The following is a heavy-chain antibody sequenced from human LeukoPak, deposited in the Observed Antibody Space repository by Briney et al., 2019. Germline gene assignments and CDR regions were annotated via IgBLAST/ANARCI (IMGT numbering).Heavy chain of an antibody. CDR1: GFTFGSFW. Sequence: GGSLRLSCAASGFTFGSFWMHWVRQVPGKGLVWVSRISNDGSTTSYADSVKGRFTISRDNSKNTLFLQMNSLRGEDTAMYYCARVQGGGYRTADYWGQGTLVTVSS. D-gene: IGHD6-19*01. CDR3: ARVQGGGYRTADY. CDR2: ISNDGSTT. V-gene: IGHV3-74*01. J-gene: IGHJ4*02.